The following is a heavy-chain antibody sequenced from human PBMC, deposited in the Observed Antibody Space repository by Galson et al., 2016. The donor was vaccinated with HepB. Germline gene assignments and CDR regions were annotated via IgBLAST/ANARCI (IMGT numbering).Heavy chain of an antibody. CDR2: IIPIFGIA. D-gene: IGHD1-26*01. CDR3: ARASYSGNYNTPLDY. J-gene: IGHJ4*02. Sequence: SVKVSCKASGGTFSSYAINWVRQAPGQGLEWMGGIIPIFGIANYAQKFQGRVTITADRSTSTAYMALRSLRSEDTAVYFCARASYSGNYNTPLDYCGQGPLVTVSS. V-gene: IGHV1-69*10. CDR1: GGTFSSYA.